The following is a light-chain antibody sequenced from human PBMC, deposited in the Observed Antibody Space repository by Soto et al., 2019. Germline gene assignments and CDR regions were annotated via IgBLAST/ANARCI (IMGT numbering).Light chain of an antibody. CDR3: QQYYTFPCT. CDR2: AAS. J-gene: IGKJ4*02. CDR1: QTISSW. Sequence: IRVTKSASTLSGSVGDRVTITCRASQTISSWLAWYQQKPGKAPKLLIYAASTLQSGVPSRFSGSGSGTEFTLTISCLQSEDFASYYCQQYYTFPCTFGEGTKVDI. V-gene: IGKV1-5*01.